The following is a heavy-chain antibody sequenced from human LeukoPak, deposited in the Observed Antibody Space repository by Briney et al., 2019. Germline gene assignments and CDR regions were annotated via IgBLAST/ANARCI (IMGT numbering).Heavy chain of an antibody. CDR1: GFTFSSYA. CDR2: ISGSGGST. V-gene: IGHV3-23*01. CDR3: AREIILTGYYINPRAQHAFDI. Sequence: PGGSLRLSCAASGFTFSSYAMSWVRQAPGKGLEWVSAISGSGGSTYYADSVKGRFTISRHNSKNTLYLQMNSLRAEDTAVYYCAREIILTGYYINPRAQHAFDIWGQGTMVTVSS. J-gene: IGHJ3*02. D-gene: IGHD3-9*01.